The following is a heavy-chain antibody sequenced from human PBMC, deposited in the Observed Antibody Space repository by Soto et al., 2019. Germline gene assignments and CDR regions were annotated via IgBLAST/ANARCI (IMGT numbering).Heavy chain of an antibody. J-gene: IGHJ4*01. CDR3: ARVRFEQQMSQFDY. V-gene: IGHV6-1*01. Sequence: PSPALSRTCAIFGDSDSSKSVAWNWIRPSPSRGLEWLGRTYYRSKWYDDYAVSVKSRITINPDTSKNQFSLQLNSVTPEDTAVYYCARVRFEQQMSQFDYWGHGIQVTVSS. CDR1: GDSDSSKSVA. CDR2: TYYRSKWYD. D-gene: IGHD6-13*01.